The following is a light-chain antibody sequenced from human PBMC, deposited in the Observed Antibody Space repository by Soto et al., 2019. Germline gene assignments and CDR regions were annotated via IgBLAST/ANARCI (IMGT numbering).Light chain of an antibody. V-gene: IGLV2-14*03. J-gene: IGLJ1*01. Sequence: QSVLTQPASVSGSPGQSITISCTGTSSDVGGYNYVSWFQQHPGKAPKLKIYEVSNRPSGVSNRFSGSKSGYTASLTISELQAEDEADYYCCSYASSSSYVFGTGTKVTVL. CDR3: CSYASSSSYV. CDR1: SSDVGGYNY. CDR2: EVS.